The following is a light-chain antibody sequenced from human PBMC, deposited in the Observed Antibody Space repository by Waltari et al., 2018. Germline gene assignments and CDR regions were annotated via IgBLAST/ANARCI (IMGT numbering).Light chain of an antibody. Sequence: SYELTQPPSVSVSPGQTASITCSGDKLGDKYACWYQQKPGQSPVLVMYQDGKRPSGIPERFSASNSGNTATLTISWTQAMDEADYYCQAWDSSTAVFGGGTKLTVL. CDR1: KLGDKY. J-gene: IGLJ2*01. CDR3: QAWDSSTAV. V-gene: IGLV3-1*01. CDR2: QDG.